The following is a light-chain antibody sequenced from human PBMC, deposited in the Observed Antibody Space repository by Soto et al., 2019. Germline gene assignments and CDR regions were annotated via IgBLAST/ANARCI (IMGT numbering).Light chain of an antibody. CDR2: EVT. CDR1: SSDVGAYDC. Sequence: QSALTQPPSATGSPGQSVTVSWTGASSDVGAYDCVSCYQLYSGKTPKRILIEVTKRPSGVPDRCSGSKSGNTASLTVSGLQAEDEADYYCLSYAGTAYVFGTGTKVTVL. V-gene: IGLV2-8*01. J-gene: IGLJ1*01. CDR3: LSYAGTAYV.